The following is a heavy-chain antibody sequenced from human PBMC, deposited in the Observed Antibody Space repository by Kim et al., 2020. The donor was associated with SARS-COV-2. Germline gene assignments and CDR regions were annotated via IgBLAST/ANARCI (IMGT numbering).Heavy chain of an antibody. D-gene: IGHD6-19*01. Sequence: SETLSLTCAVSGGSITSINRWNWVRQPPGKGLGWVGEIFHNGATNYNPSLKSLNTMSVDKTNNESSLRLASVTAADTAVYFCARAFSVAVASTYYYVMDVWGPGTTVTVSS. CDR1: GGSITSINR. J-gene: IGHJ6*02. V-gene: IGHV4-4*02. CDR2: IFHNGAT. CDR3: ARAFSVAVASTYYYVMDV.